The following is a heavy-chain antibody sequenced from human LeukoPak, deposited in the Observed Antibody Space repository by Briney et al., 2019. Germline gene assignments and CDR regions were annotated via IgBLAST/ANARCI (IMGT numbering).Heavy chain of an antibody. CDR2: VYYGGST. CDR3: AREAAAGRDY. CDR1: GGSISSSSYY. J-gene: IGHJ4*02. V-gene: IGHV4-39*07. D-gene: IGHD6-13*01. Sequence: SETLSLTCTVSGGSISSSSYYWGWIRQPPGEGLEWIGSVYYGGSTYYNPSLKSRVTISVDASKNQFSLKLSSVTAADTAVYYCAREAAAGRDYWGQGTLVTVSS.